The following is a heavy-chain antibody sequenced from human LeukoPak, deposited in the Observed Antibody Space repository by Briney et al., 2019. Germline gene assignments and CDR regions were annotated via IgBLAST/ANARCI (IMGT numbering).Heavy chain of an antibody. J-gene: IGHJ4*02. CDR3: ATYTQHFGAPGGADY. D-gene: IGHD2-8*02. CDR2: KNKDGSEK. V-gene: IGHV3-7*01. CDR1: RFTFSDYW. Sequence: GGSLRLSCAVSRFTFSDYWMRWVRQAPGKGVEWVAAKNKDGSEKQYVGSVKGRFTISRDNAKNSVYLQMTSLGAEDTAVYYCATYTQHFGAPGGADYWGLGTLVTVSS.